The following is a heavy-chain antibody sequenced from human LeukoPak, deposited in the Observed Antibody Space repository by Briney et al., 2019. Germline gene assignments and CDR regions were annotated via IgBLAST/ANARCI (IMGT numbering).Heavy chain of an antibody. V-gene: IGHV3-23*01. D-gene: IGHD3-9*01. J-gene: IGHJ4*02. CDR3: ARLKIDGTHFDY. CDR1: GFTFSNYA. Sequence: GGSLRLSCAASGFTFSNYAISWVRQAPGKGLEWVSTIRSSGGSTYYADSVKGRFTISGDSSKNTLYLQMNSLRAEDTAVYYCARLKIDGTHFDYWGQGTLVTVSS. CDR2: IRSSGGST.